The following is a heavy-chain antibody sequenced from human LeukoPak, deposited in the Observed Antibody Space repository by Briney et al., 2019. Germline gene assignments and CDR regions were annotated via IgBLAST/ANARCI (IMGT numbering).Heavy chain of an antibody. D-gene: IGHD4-11*01. V-gene: IGHV4-34*01. CDR3: ARDLAGSDDYISYYYYYMDV. CDR2: INHSGST. Sequence: SETLSFTCAVYGGSFSGYYWSWIRQPPGKGLEWIGEINHSGSTNYNPSLKSRVTISVDTSKNQFSLKLSSVTAADTAVYYCARDLAGSDDYISYYYYYMDVWGKGTTVTVSS. CDR1: GGSFSGYY. J-gene: IGHJ6*03.